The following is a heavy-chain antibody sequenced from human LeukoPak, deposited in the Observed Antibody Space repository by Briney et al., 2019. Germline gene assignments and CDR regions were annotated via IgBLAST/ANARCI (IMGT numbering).Heavy chain of an antibody. CDR2: INHSGSS. CDR1: GGSISSDY. Sequence: KPSETLSLTCTVSGGSISSDYWSWIRQPPGKGLEWIGYINHSGSSNYNPSLKSRVTISVDTSKNQFSLKLTSVTAADTAAYYCARVLVGFGDVYYFDYWGQGTLVTVSS. V-gene: IGHV4-59*01. J-gene: IGHJ4*02. D-gene: IGHD3-10*01. CDR3: ARVLVGFGDVYYFDY.